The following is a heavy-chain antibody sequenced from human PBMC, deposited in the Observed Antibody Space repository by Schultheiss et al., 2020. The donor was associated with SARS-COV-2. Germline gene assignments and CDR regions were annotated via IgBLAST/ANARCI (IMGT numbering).Heavy chain of an antibody. D-gene: IGHD5/OR15-5a*01. J-gene: IGHJ6*02. CDR3: ARMLYPYNYYGMDV. CDR2: IFSNDEP. V-gene: IGHV2-26*01. Sequence: ETLSLTCTVSGDSISSYYWSWIRQPPGKALEWLAQIFSNDEPSYSTSLKNRLTISTDTSKSQVVLTMTNVDPVDTATYYCARMLYPYNYYGMDVWGQGTTVTVSS. CDR1: GDSISSYYW.